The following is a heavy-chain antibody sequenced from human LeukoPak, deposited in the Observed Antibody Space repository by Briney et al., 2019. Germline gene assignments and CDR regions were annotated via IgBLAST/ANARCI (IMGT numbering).Heavy chain of an antibody. Sequence: GESLKISCKASGYIFTSYWIIWVRQMPGKGLEWMGRIDPSDSYTDYSPAFQGHVTISADKSTRTAYLQWSSLTASDTAMYYCASYLRGYCSSANCFEDDDWGQGTLVTVSS. J-gene: IGHJ4*02. CDR1: GYIFTSYW. CDR3: ASYLRGYCSSANCFEDDD. V-gene: IGHV5-10-1*01. CDR2: IDPSDSYT. D-gene: IGHD2-2*01.